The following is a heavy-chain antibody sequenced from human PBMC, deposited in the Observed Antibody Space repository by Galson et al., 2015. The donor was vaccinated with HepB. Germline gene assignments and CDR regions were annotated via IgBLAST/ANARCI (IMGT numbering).Heavy chain of an antibody. D-gene: IGHD3-3*01. CDR1: GDSVSSNSAA. J-gene: IGHJ5*02. CDR2: TYYRSKWYN. CDR3: AREGFDGFLVATYNWFDP. V-gene: IGHV6-1*01. Sequence: CAISGDSVSSNSAAWNWIRQSPSRGLEWLGRTYYRSKWYNDYAVSVKSRITINPDTSKNQFSLQLNSVTPEDTAVYYCAREGFDGFLVATYNWFDPWGQGTLVTVSS.